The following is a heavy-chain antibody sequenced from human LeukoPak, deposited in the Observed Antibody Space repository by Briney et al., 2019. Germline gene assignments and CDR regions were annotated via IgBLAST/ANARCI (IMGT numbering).Heavy chain of an antibody. Sequence: PQSRSPACTVTAASITSSSYYCGWIREPPGKGLECMGRIYYSGSTYYNPSLKSRVTISVDPSKNQFSLKLSSVTAADTAVYYCARHNGRYDFWSGYYLSYYFDYWGQGTLVTVSS. V-gene: IGHV4-39*01. CDR1: AASITSSSYY. D-gene: IGHD3-3*01. CDR3: ARHNGRYDFWSGYYLSYYFDY. CDR2: IYYSGST. J-gene: IGHJ4*02.